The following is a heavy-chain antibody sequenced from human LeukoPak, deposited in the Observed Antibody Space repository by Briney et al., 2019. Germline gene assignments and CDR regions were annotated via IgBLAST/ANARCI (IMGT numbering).Heavy chain of an antibody. J-gene: IGHJ4*02. CDR2: ISSSSRYI. Sequence: TGGSLRLSCAASGFTFSTYSMNWVRQAPGKGLEWVSSISSSSRYIYYADSVKGRFTISRDNAKNSLYLQMNSLRAEDTAVYYCARDLAVALLGVVGYWGQGTLVTVSS. CDR3: ARDLAVALLGVVGY. V-gene: IGHV3-21*01. D-gene: IGHD6-19*01. CDR1: GFTFSTYS.